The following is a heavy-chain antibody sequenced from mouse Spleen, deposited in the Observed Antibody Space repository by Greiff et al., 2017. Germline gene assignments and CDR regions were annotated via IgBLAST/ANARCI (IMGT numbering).Heavy chain of an antibody. V-gene: IGHV1-53*01. CDR2: INPSNGGT. J-gene: IGHJ3*01. CDR3: AREGITTATIAY. CDR1: GYTFTSYW. D-gene: IGHD1-2*01. Sequence: QVQLKQPGTELVKPGASVKLSCKASGYTFTSYWMHWVKQRPGQGLEWIGNINPSNGGTNYNEKFKSKATLTVDKSSSTAYMQLSSLTSEDSAVYYCAREGITTATIAYWGQGTLVTVSA.